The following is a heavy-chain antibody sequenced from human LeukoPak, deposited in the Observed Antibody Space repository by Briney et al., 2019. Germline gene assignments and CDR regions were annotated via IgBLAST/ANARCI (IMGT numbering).Heavy chain of an antibody. CDR2: ISSDGSST. CDR1: GFTFSSYW. CDR3: ANVYRDDAFDI. J-gene: IGHJ3*02. V-gene: IGHV3-74*01. D-gene: IGHD5/OR15-5a*01. Sequence: GGSLRLSCAASGFTFSSYWMHWVRQAPGKGLVWVSRISSDGSSTSYADSVKGRFTISRDNAKNTLYLQMNSLRAEDTAVYYCANVYRDDAFDIWGQGTMVTVSS.